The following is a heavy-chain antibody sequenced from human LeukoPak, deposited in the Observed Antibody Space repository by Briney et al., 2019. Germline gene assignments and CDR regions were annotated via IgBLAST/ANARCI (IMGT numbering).Heavy chain of an antibody. Sequence: GGSLRLSCEASGFTFSTYWMSWVRQAPGKGLEWVANIKQDGSQTYHADSVKGRFTISRNNAKNSLSLQMNSLRAEDTAVYYCARGQKSVGRVLAGTTTYNYYYHMDVWGKGTTVTVSS. V-gene: IGHV3-7*01. D-gene: IGHD6-19*01. CDR1: GFTFSTYW. CDR3: ARGQKSVGRVLAGTTTYNYYYHMDV. J-gene: IGHJ6*03. CDR2: IKQDGSQT.